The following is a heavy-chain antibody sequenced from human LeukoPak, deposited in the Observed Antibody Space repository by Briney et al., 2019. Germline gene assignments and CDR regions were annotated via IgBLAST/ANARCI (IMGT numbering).Heavy chain of an antibody. CDR3: ARDPYGDYFFDY. CDR1: GGSISSYY. J-gene: IGHJ4*02. V-gene: IGHV4-59*01. Sequence: SETLSPTCTVSGGSISSYYWSWIRQPPGKGLEWIGYIYYSGSTNYNPSLKSRVTISVDTSKNQFSLKLSSVTAADTAVYYCARDPYGDYFFDYWGQGTLVTVSS. D-gene: IGHD4-17*01. CDR2: IYYSGST.